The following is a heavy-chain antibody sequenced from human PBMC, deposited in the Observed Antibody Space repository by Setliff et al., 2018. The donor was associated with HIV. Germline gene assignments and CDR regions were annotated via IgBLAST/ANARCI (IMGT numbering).Heavy chain of an antibody. D-gene: IGHD3-3*01. CDR1: GDSLNTYY. J-gene: IGHJ4*02. V-gene: IGHV4-4*07. CDR2: IYASGKT. CDR3: ARGNNDLESFDY. Sequence: ASETLSLTCNVSGDSLNTYYWSWIRQSGGKGLEWIGRIYASGKTTFNPSLKSRVRMSVDTSKNQFSLKLTSVTASDTAVYYCARGNNDLESFDYWGQGALVTVS.